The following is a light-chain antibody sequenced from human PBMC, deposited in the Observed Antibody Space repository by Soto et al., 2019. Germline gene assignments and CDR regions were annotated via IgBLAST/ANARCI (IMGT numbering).Light chain of an antibody. CDR1: QSISSW. CDR3: QHYNSYSEA. J-gene: IGKJ1*01. V-gene: IGKV1-5*03. CDR2: KAS. Sequence: DIQMTQSTSSLSASVGDRVTITCRASQSISSWSAWYQQKPGKAPKLLIYKASTLKSEVPSRFSGRGSGTESTLTISSLQPDDFATYYCQHYNSYSEAFGQGTKVDIK.